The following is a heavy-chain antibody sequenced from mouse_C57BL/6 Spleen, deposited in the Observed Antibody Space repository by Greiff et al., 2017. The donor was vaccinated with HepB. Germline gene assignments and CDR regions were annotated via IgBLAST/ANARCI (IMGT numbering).Heavy chain of an antibody. CDR2: INPGSGGT. D-gene: IGHD1-1*01. CDR3: ARSGYYGSRVAY. Sequence: VKLMESGAELVRPGTSVKVSCKASGYAFTNYLIEWVKQRPGQGLEWIGVINPGSGGTNYNEKFKGKATLTADKSSSTAYMQLSSLTSEDSAVYFCARSGYYGSRVAYWGQGTLVTVSA. V-gene: IGHV1-54*01. J-gene: IGHJ3*01. CDR1: GYAFTNYL.